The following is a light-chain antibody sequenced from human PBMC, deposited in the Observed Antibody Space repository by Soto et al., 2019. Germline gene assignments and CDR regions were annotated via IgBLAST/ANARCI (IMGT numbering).Light chain of an antibody. CDR3: QTYNSYSRT. Sequence: DIQITQSPSTLSASVGDRVTITCRASESISNFLAWYQQKPGKAPNLLIYKASSLESGVPSRFRGSGSGTEFTITISSLQPDDFETYYCQTYNSYSRTCGQGTKVDIK. CDR2: KAS. V-gene: IGKV1-5*03. CDR1: ESISNF. J-gene: IGKJ1*01.